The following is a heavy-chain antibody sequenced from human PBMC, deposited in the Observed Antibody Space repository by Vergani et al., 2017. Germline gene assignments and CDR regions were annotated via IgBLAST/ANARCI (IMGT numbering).Heavy chain of an antibody. D-gene: IGHD3-16*01. CDR3: ARAPGACEDYVWGSLWSGVACYGMDV. J-gene: IGHJ6*02. V-gene: IGHV3-49*03. CDR2: IRSKAYGGTT. CDR1: GFTFGDYA. Sequence: VQLVESGGGVVQPGRSLRLSCTASGFTFGDYAMSWFRQAPGKGLEWVGFIRSKAYGGTTEYAASVKGRFTISRDNAKNSLYLQMNSLRAEDTAVYYCARAPGACEDYVWGSLWSGVACYGMDVWGQGTTVTVSS.